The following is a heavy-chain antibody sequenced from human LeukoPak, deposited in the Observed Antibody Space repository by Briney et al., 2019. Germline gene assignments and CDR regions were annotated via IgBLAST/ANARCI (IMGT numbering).Heavy chain of an antibody. CDR3: AKVSGSWYLDAFDI. D-gene: IGHD6-13*01. Sequence: PGGSLRLSCAASGFTFSSYGMHWVRQAPGKGLEWVAFIRYDGSNKYYADSVKGRFTISRDNSKNTLYLQTNSLRAEDTAVYYCAKVSGSWYLDAFDIWGQGTMVTVSS. CDR1: GFTFSSYG. V-gene: IGHV3-30*02. J-gene: IGHJ3*02. CDR2: IRYDGSNK.